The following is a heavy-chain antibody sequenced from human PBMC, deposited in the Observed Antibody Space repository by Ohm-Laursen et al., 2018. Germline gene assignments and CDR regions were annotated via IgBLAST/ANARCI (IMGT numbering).Heavy chain of an antibody. CDR1: GGSISSYY. Sequence: TLSLTCTVSGGSISSYYWSWIRQPPGKGLEWIGYIYYSGSTNYNPSLKSRVTISVDTSKNQFSLKLSSVTAADTAVYYCARHEVDYGDYWYFDYWGQGTLVTVSS. J-gene: IGHJ4*02. CDR2: IYYSGST. D-gene: IGHD4-17*01. V-gene: IGHV4-59*08. CDR3: ARHEVDYGDYWYFDY.